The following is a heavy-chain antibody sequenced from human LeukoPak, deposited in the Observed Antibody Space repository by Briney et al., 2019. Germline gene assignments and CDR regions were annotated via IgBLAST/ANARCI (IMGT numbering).Heavy chain of an antibody. CDR3: AREGVDWNHSVYYFDY. Sequence: GASVKVSCKASGYTFTSYYMHWVRQAPGQGLEWMGIINPSGGSTSYAQKFQGRVTMTRDTSISTAYMELSRLRSDDTAVYYCAREGVDWNHSVYYFDYWGQGTLVTVSS. V-gene: IGHV1-46*01. D-gene: IGHD1-1*01. CDR1: GYTFTSYY. J-gene: IGHJ4*02. CDR2: INPSGGST.